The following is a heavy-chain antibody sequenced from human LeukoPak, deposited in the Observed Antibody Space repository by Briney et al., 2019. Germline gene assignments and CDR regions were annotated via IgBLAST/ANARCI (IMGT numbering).Heavy chain of an antibody. CDR2: IYTSGST. CDR1: GGSISSGNYY. CDR3: ARATVTSYYFDY. D-gene: IGHD4-17*01. Sequence: KPSETLSLTCTVSGGSISSGNYYWSWIRRPAGKGLEWIGRIYTSGSTNYNPPLKSRVTISIDTSKNQFSLKLSSVTAADTAVYYCARATVTSYYFDYWGQGTLVTVSS. V-gene: IGHV4-61*02. J-gene: IGHJ4*02.